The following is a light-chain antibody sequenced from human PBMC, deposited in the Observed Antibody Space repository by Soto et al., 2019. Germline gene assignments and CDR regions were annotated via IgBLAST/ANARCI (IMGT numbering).Light chain of an antibody. V-gene: IGKV3D-7*01. Sequence: EIVMTQSPGTLSLSPGERATISCRASQVIGSRYLAWYHQKSGQAPRLLIYGASSRATGIPDRFSGSGSGTDFTLTISSLQPEDVAVHCCQQDYNFPSWTFGQGTKVEIK. CDR2: GAS. J-gene: IGKJ1*01. CDR3: QQDYNFPSWT. CDR1: QVIGSRY.